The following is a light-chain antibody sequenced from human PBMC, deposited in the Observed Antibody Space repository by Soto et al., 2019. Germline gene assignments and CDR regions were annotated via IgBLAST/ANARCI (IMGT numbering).Light chain of an antibody. J-gene: IGLJ1*01. V-gene: IGLV2-14*01. Sequence: QSALTQPASVSGSPGQSITFSCTGTSSDIGGYNYVSWYQQHPGTAPKLMIYEVSNRPSGVSDRFSGSKSGNTASLTISGLQAEDEADYYCTSYTSSTTNYVFGTGTKITVL. CDR3: TSYTSSTTNYV. CDR1: SSDIGGYNY. CDR2: EVS.